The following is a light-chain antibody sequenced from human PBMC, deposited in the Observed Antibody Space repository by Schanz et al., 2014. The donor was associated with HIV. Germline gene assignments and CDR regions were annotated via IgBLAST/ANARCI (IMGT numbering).Light chain of an antibody. CDR3: SSYAGTNNGV. Sequence: QSVLTQPPSASGTPGQRVTISCSGGSSNIGSNAVSWYQQLPGTAPKLLIQADIQRPSGVPDRFSGSKSGTSASLAISGLQSEDEADYYCSSYAGTNNGVFGGGTKLTVL. CDR1: SSNIGSNA. V-gene: IGLV1-44*01. CDR2: ADI. J-gene: IGLJ3*02.